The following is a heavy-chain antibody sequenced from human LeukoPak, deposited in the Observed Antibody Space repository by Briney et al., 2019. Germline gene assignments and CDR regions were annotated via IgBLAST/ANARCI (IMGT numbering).Heavy chain of an antibody. D-gene: IGHD3-22*01. CDR2: ISGSGGST. V-gene: IGHV3-23*01. CDR3: AKDQVATMIVVVIGAFDI. J-gene: IGHJ3*02. Sequence: PGGSLRLSCAASGFTFSSYAMSWVRQAPGEGLEWVSAISGSGGSTYYADSVKGRFTISRDNSKNTLYLQMNSLRAEDTAVYYCAKDQVATMIVVVIGAFDIWGQGTMVTVSS. CDR1: GFTFSSYA.